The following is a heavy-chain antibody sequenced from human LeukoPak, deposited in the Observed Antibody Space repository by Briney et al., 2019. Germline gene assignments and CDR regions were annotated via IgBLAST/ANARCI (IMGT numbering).Heavy chain of an antibody. CDR2: TYYRSKWHY. V-gene: IGHV6-1*01. Sequence: SQTLSLTCTISGDRVSSNSAAWNWIRQSPSRGLEWLGRTYYRSKWHYDYALSVKRRIVINPDTSKNYFSLQLNSVTPEDTAVYYCARQSSTDYYYYGLDAWGQGTTVTVSS. CDR3: ARQSSTDYYYYGLDA. J-gene: IGHJ6*02. CDR1: GDRVSSNSAA.